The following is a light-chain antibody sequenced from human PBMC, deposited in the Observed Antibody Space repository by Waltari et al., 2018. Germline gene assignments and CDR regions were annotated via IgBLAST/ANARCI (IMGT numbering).Light chain of an antibody. V-gene: IGKV3-15*01. Sequence: EKVMTQSPATLSVSPGERATLPCRASQSVSRNLAWYQQKPGQAPRLLIYGASTRATGIPARFSGSGSGTEFTLTISSLQSEDFAVYYCQQYNNGPLTFGGGTKVEIK. CDR2: GAS. J-gene: IGKJ4*02. CDR1: QSVSRN. CDR3: QQYNNGPLT.